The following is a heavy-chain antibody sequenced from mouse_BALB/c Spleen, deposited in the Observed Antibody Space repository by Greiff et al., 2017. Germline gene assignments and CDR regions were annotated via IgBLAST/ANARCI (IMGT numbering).Heavy chain of an antibody. CDR2: ICSGGST. Sequence: QVQLLQSGRGLVQPSQCLYISCTASGFSFTSYGVHWVRQSPGKGLEWLVVICSGGSTYYNAAFMSSLITSNNNTNSQVFYKMNSLQANNTAIYYCARNEGGYHYFDYWGQGTTLTVSS. V-gene: IGHV2-2*02. CDR1: GFSFTSYG. J-gene: IGHJ2*01. CDR3: ARNEGGYHYFDY. D-gene: IGHD2-2*01.